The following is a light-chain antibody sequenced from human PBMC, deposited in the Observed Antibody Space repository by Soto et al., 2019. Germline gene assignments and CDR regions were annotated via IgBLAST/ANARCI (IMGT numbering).Light chain of an antibody. V-gene: IGKV2-30*02. Sequence: DVVMTQSPLSLPVTLGQPASISCRSSQSLIHSDGNTYFNWFQQRPGQSPRRLNYKVSDRDYGVPDRFIGSGSGTDFTLKFSRVEAVDFCVYFFMQFTHLPWTFGQGTEVKIK. CDR1: QSLIHSDGNTY. J-gene: IGKJ1*01. CDR2: KVS. CDR3: MQFTHLPWT.